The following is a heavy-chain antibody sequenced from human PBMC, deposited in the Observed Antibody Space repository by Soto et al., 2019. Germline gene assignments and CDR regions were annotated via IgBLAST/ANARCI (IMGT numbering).Heavy chain of an antibody. V-gene: IGHV4-59*01. CDR2: IYYSGIT. CDR3: ARELFGRSVWFAP. Sequence: SETLFLTCSVSGGSISSYYWSWIRQPPGKGLEWIGYIYYSGITNYNPSLKSRVTISVDTSKNQFSLKLSSVTAADTSVYYCARELFGRSVWFAPWGHGTLVTVSS. D-gene: IGHD3-10*01. CDR1: GGSISSYY. J-gene: IGHJ5*02.